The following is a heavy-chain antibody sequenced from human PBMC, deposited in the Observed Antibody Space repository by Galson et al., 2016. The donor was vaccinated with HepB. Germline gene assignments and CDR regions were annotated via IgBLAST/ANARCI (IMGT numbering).Heavy chain of an antibody. CDR2: ISSISSYI. CDR1: GFSFSSYT. Sequence: SLRLSCAASGFSFSSYTMDWVRQAPGKGLKWVSSISSISSYIYYADSVKGRFTISRDNAKNSLYLQMNSLRAEDTAVYYCARPPGKETAGQRVWGQGTLVTVSS. J-gene: IGHJ4*02. CDR3: ARPPGKETAGQRV. D-gene: IGHD6-13*01. V-gene: IGHV3-21*01.